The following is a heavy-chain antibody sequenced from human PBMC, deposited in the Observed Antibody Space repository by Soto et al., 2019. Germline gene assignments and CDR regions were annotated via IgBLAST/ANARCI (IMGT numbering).Heavy chain of an antibody. J-gene: IGHJ6*02. CDR3: VKPPVSTASYYYYDMDV. V-gene: IGHV3-23*01. CDR2: ISGSGIST. D-gene: IGHD4-4*01. CDR1: GFTFSTYP. Sequence: PGGSLRLSCAASGFTFSTYPMSWVRQAPGKGLEWVSGISGSGISTYYTDSVKGRFTISRDNSKNTVFLQMNSLRDEDTAVYYCVKPPVSTASYYYYDMDVWGQGTTVTVPS.